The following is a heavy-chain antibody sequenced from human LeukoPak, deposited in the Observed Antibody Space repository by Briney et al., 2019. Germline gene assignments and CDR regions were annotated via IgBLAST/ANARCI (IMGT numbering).Heavy chain of an antibody. CDR3: TKEVRFQIDY. D-gene: IGHD3-3*01. CDR1: GFTFSIYS. CDR2: INSGGGTT. V-gene: IGHV3-48*01. Sequence: GGSLRLSCAASGFTFSIYSMKWVRQAPGKGLEWISYINSGGGTTYYADSVKGRFTISRDNAKNSLYLQMNSLRAEDMAVYYCTKEVRFQIDYWGQGTLVTVSA. J-gene: IGHJ4*02.